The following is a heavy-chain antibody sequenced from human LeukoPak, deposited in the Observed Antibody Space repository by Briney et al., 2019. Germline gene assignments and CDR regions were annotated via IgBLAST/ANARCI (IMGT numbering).Heavy chain of an antibody. CDR3: ARAGVGASSSSEYAFDI. J-gene: IGHJ3*02. D-gene: IGHD6-6*01. CDR2: MNPNSGNT. CDR1: GYTFTSYD. Sequence: ASVKVSCKASGYTFTSYDINWVRQATGQGLEWMGWMNPNSGNTGYAQKFQGRVTITRNTSISTAYMELSSLRSEDTAVYYCARAGVGASSSSEYAFDIWGQGTMVTVSS. V-gene: IGHV1-8*03.